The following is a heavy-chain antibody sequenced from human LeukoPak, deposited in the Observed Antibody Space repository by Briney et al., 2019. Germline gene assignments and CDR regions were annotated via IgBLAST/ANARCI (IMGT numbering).Heavy chain of an antibody. CDR2: ISGSSGST. CDR1: GSTFSSYA. D-gene: IGHD3-10*01. V-gene: IGHV3-23*01. J-gene: IGHJ6*02. CDR3: AQKRGGSGSYSAMDV. Sequence: GGSLRLSCTASGSTFSSYALSWVRQAPGKGLEWVSAISGSSGSTYYADSVKGRFTISRDNSKNTLYLQMNSLRAEDTAVYYCAQKRGGSGSYSAMDVWRQGTTVTVSS.